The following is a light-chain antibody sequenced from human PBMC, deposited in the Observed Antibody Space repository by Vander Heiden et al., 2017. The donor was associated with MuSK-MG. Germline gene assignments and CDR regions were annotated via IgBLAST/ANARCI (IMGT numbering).Light chain of an antibody. CDR3: AAWDDSLNGRV. CDR1: SSNIGSNT. V-gene: IGLV1-44*01. CDR2: SNN. Sequence: QSVLTQPPSASGTPGQRVTIPCSGSSSNIGSNTVNWYQQLPGTAPKLRIYSNNQRPSGVPDRFSGSKSGTSASLAISGLQSEDGADYYCAAWDDSLNGRVCGGGTKLTVL. J-gene: IGLJ3*02.